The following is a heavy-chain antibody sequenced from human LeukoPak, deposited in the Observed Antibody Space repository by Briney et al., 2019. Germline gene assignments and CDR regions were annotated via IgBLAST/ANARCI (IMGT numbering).Heavy chain of an antibody. CDR1: GASFSDSY. V-gene: IGHV4-34*01. D-gene: IGHD3-16*01. CDR3: ARGRYGPRLGN. Sequence: SETLSLTCAVYGASFSDSYWIWIRQSPEKGLEWIGEINNSGSTSYNPSLNSRVIMSVDRSKNQFSLRLPSATAADTAVYYCARGRYGPRLGNWGEGTLVTVS. J-gene: IGHJ4*02. CDR2: INNSGST.